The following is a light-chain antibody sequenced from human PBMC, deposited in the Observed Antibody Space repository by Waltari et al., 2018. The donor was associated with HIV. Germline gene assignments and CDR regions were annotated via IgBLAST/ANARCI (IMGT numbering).Light chain of an antibody. CDR1: DGDIDSDF. J-gene: IGLJ1*01. CDR2: EVY. CDR3: CSFMRGRQAFYV. V-gene: IGLV2-14*01. Sequence: QSALSQPASVSGSPGQSITISCTGTDGDIDSDFVPWYPPHPGSAPHLLIYEVYHRASGSSDRLSASKSGKTASLTISGLRSEDEADYYCCSFMRGRQAFYVFGTGTKVTVL.